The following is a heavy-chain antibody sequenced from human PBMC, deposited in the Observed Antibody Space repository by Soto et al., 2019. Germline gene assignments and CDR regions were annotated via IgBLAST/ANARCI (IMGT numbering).Heavy chain of an antibody. CDR1: GASIRSYY. D-gene: IGHD7-27*01. V-gene: IGHV4-59*12. CDR3: ARIGLGIRRSAFDI. Sequence: SETLSLPCSVSGASIRSYYWHWIRQPPGKGLEWIGEIYDSGSTNYNPALKSRVTISVDKSKNQFSLKLSSVTAADTAVYYCARIGLGIRRSAFDIWGQGTMVTVSS. J-gene: IGHJ3*02. CDR2: IYDSGST.